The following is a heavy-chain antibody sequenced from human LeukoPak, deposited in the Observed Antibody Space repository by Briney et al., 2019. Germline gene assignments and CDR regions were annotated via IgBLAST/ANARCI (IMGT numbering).Heavy chain of an antibody. V-gene: IGHV4-31*03. Sequence: PSETLSLTCNVSGGSVSSDEYYWRWIRQHPGKGLEWIGYVYHSGSSYDNPSLESRVTMSVDTSNNQFSLKLRSVTAADTAVYYCARVKVLRFLEWFLDFWGQGTLVTVSS. CDR2: VYHSGSS. D-gene: IGHD3-3*01. J-gene: IGHJ4*02. CDR3: ARVKVLRFLEWFLDF. CDR1: GGSVSSDEYY.